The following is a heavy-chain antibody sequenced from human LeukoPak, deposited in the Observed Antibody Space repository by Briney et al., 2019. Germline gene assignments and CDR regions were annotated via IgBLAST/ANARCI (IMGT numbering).Heavy chain of an antibody. CDR3: AREESGGYFDY. J-gene: IGHJ4*02. Sequence: VASVKVSCKASGSTFTNYYMHWVRQAPGQGLEWMGLISPTGSSTNYAQKFRGRVTMTRDTSTTTVYMELSSLRSEDTAVYYCAREESGGYFDYWGQGTLVTVSS. CDR1: GSTFTNYY. D-gene: IGHD2-8*02. CDR2: ISPTGSST. V-gene: IGHV1-46*01.